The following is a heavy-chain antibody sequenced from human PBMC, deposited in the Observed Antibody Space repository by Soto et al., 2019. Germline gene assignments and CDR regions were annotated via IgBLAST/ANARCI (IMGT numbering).Heavy chain of an antibody. Sequence: PGGSLRLSCAASGFTFSTYAMSWVRQAPGKGLEWVSAISGSGGSTYYADSVKGRFTISRDNSKNTLYLQMNSLRAEDTAIYYCAKCSSSPPNWFDSWGQGTLVTVSS. V-gene: IGHV3-23*01. D-gene: IGHD6-13*01. CDR2: ISGSGGST. J-gene: IGHJ5*01. CDR3: AKCSSSPPNWFDS. CDR1: GFTFSTYA.